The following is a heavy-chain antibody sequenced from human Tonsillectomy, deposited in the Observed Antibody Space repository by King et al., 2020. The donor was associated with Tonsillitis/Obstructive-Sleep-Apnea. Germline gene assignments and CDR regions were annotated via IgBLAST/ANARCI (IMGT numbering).Heavy chain of an antibody. Sequence: QLVQSGGGLVQPGGSLSPSVPPLESTLGAMPLAGSGRPPGRGLEWAQGIGGYGLIHTYADSVKGRFTISRDNSKNTLYLQVNSLRAEDTAVYYCAKEPLWFEELLPIDFWGKGTTVTVSS. D-gene: IGHD3-10*01. V-gene: IGHV3-23*04. CDR2: IGGYGLIH. J-gene: IGHJ6*04. CDR3: AKEPLWFEELLPIDF. CDR1: ESTLGAMP.